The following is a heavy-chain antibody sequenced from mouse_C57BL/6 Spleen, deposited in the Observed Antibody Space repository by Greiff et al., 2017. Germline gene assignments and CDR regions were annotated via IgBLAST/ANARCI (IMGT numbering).Heavy chain of an antibody. J-gene: IGHJ3*01. D-gene: IGHD4-1*01. Sequence: EVKLMESGGGLVKPGGSLKLSCAASGFTFSSYAMSWVRQTPAKRLEWVGTISDGGSYTYYPDNVKGRVTISRDNAKNNLYLQMSHLKSEDTAMYYGARDWDGPFAYWGQGTLVTVSA. CDR2: ISDGGSYT. CDR1: GFTFSSYA. V-gene: IGHV5-4*03. CDR3: ARDWDGPFAY.